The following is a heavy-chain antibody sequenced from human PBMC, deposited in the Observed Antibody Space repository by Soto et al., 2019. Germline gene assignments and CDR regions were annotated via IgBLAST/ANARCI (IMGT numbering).Heavy chain of an antibody. D-gene: IGHD6-13*01. V-gene: IGHV3-30*18. CDR2: ISHDRSNK. CDR3: AKVLDQQLVRLGFDV. J-gene: IGHJ3*01. CDR1: GFTFSSYG. Sequence: GGSLRLSCAASGFTFSSYGMHWVRQAPGKGLEWVATISHDRSNKNHVDSVKGRFIISRDNSKNTLYLQMNSLRAEDTAVYYCAKVLDQQLVRLGFDVRGQGPMVTVSS.